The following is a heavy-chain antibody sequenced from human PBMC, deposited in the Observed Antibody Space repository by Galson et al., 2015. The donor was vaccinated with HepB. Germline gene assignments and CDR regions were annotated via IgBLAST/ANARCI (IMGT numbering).Heavy chain of an antibody. J-gene: IGHJ4*02. D-gene: IGHD3-10*01. CDR1: GYTFSAFW. CDR2: IAPSAPNT. V-gene: IGHV5-10-1*01. CDR3: LSRHSYFRSGTWYNVADH. Sequence: QSGAEVKKHGESLRISCKASGYTFSAFWITWVRQIPGKGLEWMGRIAPSAPNTDSSPSFQGHVSMSVDKSSTTAYLQGSSLKASDTAMYYWLSRHSYFRSGTWYNVADHWGQGTLVSVSS.